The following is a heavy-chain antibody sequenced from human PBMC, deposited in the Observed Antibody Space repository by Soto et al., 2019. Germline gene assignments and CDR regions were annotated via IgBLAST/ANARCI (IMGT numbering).Heavy chain of an antibody. V-gene: IGHV3-66*01. Sequence: GGSLRLSCAASGFTVSSNYMSWVRQAPGKGLEWVSVIYSGGSTYYADSVKGRFTISRDNSKNTLYLQMNSLRAEDTAVYYCARDFGQLDPSDYWGQGTLVTVSS. CDR2: IYSGGST. CDR3: ARDFGQLDPSDY. J-gene: IGHJ4*02. CDR1: GFTVSSNY. D-gene: IGHD6-6*01.